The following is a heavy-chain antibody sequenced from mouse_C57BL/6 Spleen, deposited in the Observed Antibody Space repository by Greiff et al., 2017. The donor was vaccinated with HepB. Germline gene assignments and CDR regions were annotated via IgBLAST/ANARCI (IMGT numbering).Heavy chain of an antibody. J-gene: IGHJ2*01. V-gene: IGHV3-6*01. CDR1: GYSITSGYY. Sequence: VQLQQSGPGLVKPSQSLSLTCSVTGYSITSGYYWNWIRQFPGNKLEWMGYISYDGSNNYNPSLKNRISITRDTSKNQFFLKLNSVTTEDTATYYCARHYCSSFDFWGQGTTLTVSS. CDR2: ISYDGSN. D-gene: IGHD1-1*01. CDR3: ARHYCSSFDF.